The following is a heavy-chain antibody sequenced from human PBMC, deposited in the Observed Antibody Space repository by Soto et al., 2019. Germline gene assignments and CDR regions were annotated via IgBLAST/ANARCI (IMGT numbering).Heavy chain of an antibody. Sequence: QVQLVQSGAEVKKPGASVKVSCKASGYTFNNYGISWVRQAPGQGLEWMGWIGPYNGNTDHAQNFPGRVTMTTDTSTNTDYLELRSLRSDDTALYYCARCYCSVGSCYTCWHFDLWGRGTLVTVSS. J-gene: IGHJ2*01. CDR3: ARCYCSVGSCYTCWHFDL. CDR1: GYTFNNYG. V-gene: IGHV1-18*01. D-gene: IGHD2-15*01. CDR2: IGPYNGNT.